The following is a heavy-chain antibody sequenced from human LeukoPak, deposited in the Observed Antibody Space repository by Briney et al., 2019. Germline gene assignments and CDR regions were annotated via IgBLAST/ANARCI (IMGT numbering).Heavy chain of an antibody. CDR3: ARGGVLPLYYFDY. CDR2: ISSNGGST. CDR1: GFTFSSYA. J-gene: IGHJ4*02. D-gene: IGHD3-10*01. V-gene: IGHV3-64*01. Sequence: GGSLRLSCAASGFTFSSYAMHWVRQAPGKGLEYVSAISSNGGSTYYANSVKGRFTISRDNSKNTLYLQMGSLRAEDMAVYYCARGGVLPLYYFDYWGPGTLVTV.